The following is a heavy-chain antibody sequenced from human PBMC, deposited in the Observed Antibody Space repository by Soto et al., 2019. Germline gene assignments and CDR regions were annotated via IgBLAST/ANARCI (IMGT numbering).Heavy chain of an antibody. CDR2: IYYSGST. CDR3: ARADGSPLLYYYYGMDV. J-gene: IGHJ6*02. D-gene: IGHD1-26*01. V-gene: IGHV4-30-4*01. CDR1: GGSISSGDYY. Sequence: PSETLSLTCTVSGGSISSGDYYWSWIRQPPGKGLEWIGYIYYSGSTYYNPSLKSRVTISVDTSKNQFSLKLSSVTAADTAVYYCARADGSPLLYYYYGMDVWGQGTTVTVSS.